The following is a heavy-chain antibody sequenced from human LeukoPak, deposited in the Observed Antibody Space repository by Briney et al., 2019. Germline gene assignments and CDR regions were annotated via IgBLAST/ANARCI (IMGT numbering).Heavy chain of an antibody. J-gene: IGHJ4*02. V-gene: IGHV1-3*03. Sequence: ASVMLSCKAPGYSFTNYASNWVRQAPGQRLEWMGWINAGNGNTKYSQEFQGRVTILRDTSTSTVYMALTSLKSEDMAVYYCARGIWTSHSVGYYFDFWGQGTLVTVSS. CDR3: ARGIWTSHSVGYYFDF. CDR1: GYSFTNYA. CDR2: INAGNGNT. D-gene: IGHD2-15*01.